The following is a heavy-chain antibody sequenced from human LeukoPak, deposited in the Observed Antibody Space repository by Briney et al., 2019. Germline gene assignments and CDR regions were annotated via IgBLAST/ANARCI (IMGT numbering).Heavy chain of an antibody. Sequence: ASVKVSCKASGYTFTSYDIKGVGQAPGQGREGMGGSIPIVDMENYAQKFQTRVTLTAVESTSTAYMALTSLSSEDTAVYYCARVYSSGWYSGANNCFDPWGQGTLVTVSS. CDR1: GYTFTSYD. CDR3: ARVYSSGWYSGANNCFDP. CDR2: SIPIVDME. D-gene: IGHD6-19*01. J-gene: IGHJ5*02. V-gene: IGHV1-69*10.